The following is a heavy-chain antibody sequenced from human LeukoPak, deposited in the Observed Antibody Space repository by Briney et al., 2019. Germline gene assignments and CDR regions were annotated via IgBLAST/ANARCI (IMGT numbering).Heavy chain of an antibody. CDR1: GLNSDDSA. CDR3: AKESGKFDY. CDR2: ISADGGST. J-gene: IGHJ4*02. Sequence: GGSLRLSCVASGLNSDDSAMHWVRQAPGKGLEWVSLISADGGSTFSADSVKGRFSISRDNSKNSLYLQMNSLRSEDTAMYYCAKESGKFDYWGQGTLVAVSS. V-gene: IGHV3-43*02.